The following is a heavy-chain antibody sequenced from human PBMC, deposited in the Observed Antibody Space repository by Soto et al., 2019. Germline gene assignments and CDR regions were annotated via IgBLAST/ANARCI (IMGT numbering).Heavy chain of an antibody. CDR1: GYSFTKYW. V-gene: IGHV5-51*01. D-gene: IGHD1-26*01. CDR3: ERNWAVGATDAFNI. CDR2: IYPGDSDT. Sequence: PGESLKISCKGSGYSFTKYWIAWVRQMPGKGLEWMGIIYPGDSDTRYSPSFQGQVIISVDKSTDTAYVHWISLKASDTAMYYCERNWAVGATDAFNIWGQGTMVTVSS. J-gene: IGHJ3*02.